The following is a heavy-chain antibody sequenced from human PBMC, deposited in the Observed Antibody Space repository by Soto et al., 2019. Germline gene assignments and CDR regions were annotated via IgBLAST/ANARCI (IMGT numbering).Heavy chain of an antibody. CDR2: INACNGNT. CDR1: GYTFTSYA. J-gene: IGHJ6*02. CDR3: ACWTGSGMDG. V-gene: IGHV1-3*05. D-gene: IGHD2-8*02. Sequence: QVQLVQSGAEEKKPGASVKVSCKASGYTFTSYAMHWVRQAPGQRLEWKGGINACNGNTKYSPKFGGRVTITRATTASTAKMALCMQISEVTAVDSGACWTGSGMDGWGQGTTVTVSS.